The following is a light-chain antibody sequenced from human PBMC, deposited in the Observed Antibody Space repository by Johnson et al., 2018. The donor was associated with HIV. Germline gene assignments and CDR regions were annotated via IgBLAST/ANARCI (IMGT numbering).Light chain of an antibody. CDR3: GTWDSSLGAYV. V-gene: IGLV1-51*02. Sequence: QAVLTQPPSVSAAPGQKVTISCSGSSSNIGNSYVSWYQQLPGTAPKLLIYENNKRPSVIPDRFSGSKSGTSATLGITGLQTGDAADYYCGTWDSSLGAYVFGTGTKVTVV. CDR1: SSNIGNSY. CDR2: ENN. J-gene: IGLJ1*01.